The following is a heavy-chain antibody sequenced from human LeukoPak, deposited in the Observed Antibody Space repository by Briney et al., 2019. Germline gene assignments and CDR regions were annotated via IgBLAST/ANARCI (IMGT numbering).Heavy chain of an antibody. CDR1: GGPFGGYY. CDR3: AKGAGGFSYYNWFDP. D-gene: IGHD5-18*01. V-gene: IGHV4-34*01. CDR2: IYYSGTT. Sequence: SETLSLTCAVLGGPFGGYYWSWVRQPPGKGLEWIGSIYYSGTTHYNPSLESRVTISVDTSKNQFSLKLASVTAADTAIYYCAKGAGGFSYYNWFDPWGQGTLVTVSS. J-gene: IGHJ5*02.